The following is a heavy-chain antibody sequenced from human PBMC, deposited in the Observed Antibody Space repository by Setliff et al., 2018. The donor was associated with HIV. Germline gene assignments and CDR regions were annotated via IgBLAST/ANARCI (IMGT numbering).Heavy chain of an antibody. CDR1: GGSISGHY. J-gene: IGHJ4*02. D-gene: IGHD6-13*01. CDR3: ARLPDINSWPFDY. Sequence: KTSETLSLTCAVYGGSISGHYWTWIRQPPGKGLEWIGYIHHSGGTQYNPSLMSRLTMSVDSSKNQFSLSLSSVTAADTAVYYCARLPDINSWPFDYWARGTLVTVSS. V-gene: IGHV4-59*11. CDR2: IHHSGGT.